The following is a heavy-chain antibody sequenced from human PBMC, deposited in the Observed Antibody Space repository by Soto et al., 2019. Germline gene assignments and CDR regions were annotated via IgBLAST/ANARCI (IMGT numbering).Heavy chain of an antibody. V-gene: IGHV3-13*01. CDR3: ARSNLAAAGTRYYYYGMDV. D-gene: IGHD6-13*01. CDR1: GFTFSSYD. CDR2: IGTAGDT. J-gene: IGHJ6*02. Sequence: GGSLRLSCAASGFTFSSYDMHWVRQATGKGLEWVSAIGTAGDTYYPGSVKGRFTISRENAKNSLYLQMNSLRAEDTAVYYCARSNLAAAGTRYYYYGMDVWGQGTTVTVSS.